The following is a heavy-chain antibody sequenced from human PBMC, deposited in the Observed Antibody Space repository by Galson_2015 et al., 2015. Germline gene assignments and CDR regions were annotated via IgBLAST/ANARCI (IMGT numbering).Heavy chain of an antibody. CDR1: GGSMSSYY. V-gene: IGHV4-59*01. Sequence: SETLSLTCTVSGGSMSSYYWSWIRQPPGKGLEWIGYIYSSGTTNSNPSLKSRVTISIDTSKKQFSLKVTSVTAADTAVYYCASAVYGGNGALDYWGQGTLLTVSS. D-gene: IGHD4-23*01. J-gene: IGHJ4*02. CDR2: IYSSGTT. CDR3: ASAVYGGNGALDY.